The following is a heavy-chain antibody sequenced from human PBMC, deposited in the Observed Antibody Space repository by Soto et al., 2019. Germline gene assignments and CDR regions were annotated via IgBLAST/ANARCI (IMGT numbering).Heavy chain of an antibody. V-gene: IGHV1-18*04. Sequence: QVYLVQSGAEVKKPGASVKVSCKASAYDFNTYSINWVRQAPGQGLEWMGSIFPYTGDTHYAQNLQVRFTMTRDTSTNTAYMDLARLQFDDTAVYYCARGGFSSSWRLDYWGQGTLVTVSS. CDR3: ARGGFSSSWRLDY. D-gene: IGHD6-13*01. CDR2: IFPYTGDT. J-gene: IGHJ4*02. CDR1: AYDFNTYS.